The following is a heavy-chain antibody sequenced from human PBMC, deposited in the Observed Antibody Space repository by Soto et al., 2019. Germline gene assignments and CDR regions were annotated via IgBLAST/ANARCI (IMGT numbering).Heavy chain of an antibody. CDR3: ARVRWAGSYPPLDF. Sequence: GGSLRLSCAASGFTFSSYSMNWVRQAPGKGLEWVSYISSSSSTLYYANSLKGRFAISRDNAKNSLYLQMNSLRAEDTAVYYCARVRWAGSYPPLDFWGQGTLVTVS. J-gene: IGHJ4*02. D-gene: IGHD3-10*01. CDR1: GFTFSSYS. V-gene: IGHV3-48*01. CDR2: ISSSSSTL.